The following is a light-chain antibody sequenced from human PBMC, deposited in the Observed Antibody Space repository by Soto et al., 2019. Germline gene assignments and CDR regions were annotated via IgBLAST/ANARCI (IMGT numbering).Light chain of an antibody. CDR3: QQFNDLIT. V-gene: IGKV1-33*01. CDR2: GVC. J-gene: IGKJ4*01. CDR1: QDIRKN. Sequence: DIQMTQSPSSLSASVGDRVTITCQASQDIRKNLNWYQQKPGKAPKLLIYGVCNLETGVPSRFSGSGSGTYFTLTITSLQPEDISTYYCQQFNDLITFGGGTKVEI.